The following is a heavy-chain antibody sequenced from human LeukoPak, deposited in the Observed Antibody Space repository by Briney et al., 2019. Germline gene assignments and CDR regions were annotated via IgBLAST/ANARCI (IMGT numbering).Heavy chain of an antibody. CDR2: IYYSGTT. Sequence: SETLSLTCTVSGGSISSYYWSRIRQPPGKGLEWIGYIYYSGTTYYNPSLKSRVTISVDTSKNRFSLELSSVTAADTAVYYCARYSSSSVYFDYWGQGTLVTVSS. V-gene: IGHV4-59*08. CDR3: ARYSSSSVYFDY. J-gene: IGHJ4*02. D-gene: IGHD6-6*01. CDR1: GGSISSYY.